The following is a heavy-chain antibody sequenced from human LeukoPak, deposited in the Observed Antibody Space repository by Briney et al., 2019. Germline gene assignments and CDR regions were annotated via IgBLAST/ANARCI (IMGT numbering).Heavy chain of an antibody. CDR1: GGSFSGYY. J-gene: IGHJ6*03. CDR3: ARGGDSSGYRYYYYYYMDV. CDR2: INHSGST. V-gene: IGHV4-34*01. D-gene: IGHD3-22*01. Sequence: SETLSLTCAVYGGSFSGYYWSWIRQSPGKGLEWIGEINHSGSTNYNPSLKSRVTISVDTSKNQFSLKLSSVTAADTAVYYCARGGDSSGYRYYYYYYMDVWGKGTTVTVSS.